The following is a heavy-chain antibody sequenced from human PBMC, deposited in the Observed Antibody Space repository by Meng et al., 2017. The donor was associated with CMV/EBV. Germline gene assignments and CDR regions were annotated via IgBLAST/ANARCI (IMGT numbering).Heavy chain of an antibody. CDR3: IQADYDNTGYLAY. D-gene: IGHD3-22*01. CDR1: GFIISDSG. CDR2: IRSKANSFAT. J-gene: IGHJ4*02. V-gene: IGHV3-73*01. Sequence: SGFIISDSGMHWVRQASGKGLEWVGRIRSKANSFATAYAASVRGRFTISRDDSKNTAYLQMNSLKTEDTAVYYCIQADYDNTGYLAYWGQGTLVTVSS.